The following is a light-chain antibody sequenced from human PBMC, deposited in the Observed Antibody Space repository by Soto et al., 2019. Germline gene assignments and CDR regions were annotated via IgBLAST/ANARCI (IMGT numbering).Light chain of an antibody. J-gene: IGLJ1*01. V-gene: IGLV2-23*02. Sequence: HSALTQPASVSGSPGQSITISCTGTSSNIDVFDLVSWYRQRPGKPPQLIIYGVTKRPSGVSDRFSASKAGNTASLTISGLQPEDEADYYCCSYAGFTTYVFGSGTKLTVL. CDR3: CSYAGFTTYV. CDR2: GVT. CDR1: SSNIDVFDL.